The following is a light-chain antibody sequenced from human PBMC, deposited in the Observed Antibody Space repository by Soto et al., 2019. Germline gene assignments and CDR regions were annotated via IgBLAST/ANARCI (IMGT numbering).Light chain of an antibody. Sequence: EIVMTQSPATLSVSPGERATLSCRATQSISSNLAWYLQKPGQAPRLLISGASTRATGIPARFSGGGSGTEFTLTISSLQSEDFAVYYCQQYNDWPITFGQGTRLEIK. V-gene: IGKV3-15*01. CDR2: GAS. CDR1: QSISSN. CDR3: QQYNDWPIT. J-gene: IGKJ5*01.